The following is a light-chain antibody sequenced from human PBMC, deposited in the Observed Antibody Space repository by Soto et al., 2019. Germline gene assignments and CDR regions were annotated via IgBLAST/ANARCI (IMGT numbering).Light chain of an antibody. J-gene: IGKJ2*03. V-gene: IGKV3-20*01. CDR1: QRISNNW. Sequence: EIVLTQSPGALSLSQGEGATLSCRASQRISNNWLAWYQQKPGQAPRLLIYGGVHRAAGIPDRFSGSGSGTDFTLTISALEADDFAVYYCDQYGTTPRSFGQGT. CDR2: GGV. CDR3: DQYGTTPRS.